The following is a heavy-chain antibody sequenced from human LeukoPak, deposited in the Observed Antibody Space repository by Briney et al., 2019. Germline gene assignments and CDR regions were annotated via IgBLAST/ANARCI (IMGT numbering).Heavy chain of an antibody. J-gene: IGHJ4*02. CDR1: GFTFSTYA. D-gene: IGHD5-18*01. V-gene: IGHV3-23*01. Sequence: GGSLRLSCAASGFTFSTYAMSWVRQAPGRGLEWVSAISGSGGSTYYADSVKGRFTISRDNSKNTLYLQVNSLRAEDTAVYYCATGTSMAFYYFDYWGQGTLVTVSS. CDR2: ISGSGGST. CDR3: ATGTSMAFYYFDY.